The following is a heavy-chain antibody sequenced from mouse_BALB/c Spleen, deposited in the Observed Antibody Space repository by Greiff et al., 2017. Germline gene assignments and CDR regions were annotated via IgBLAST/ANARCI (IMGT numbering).Heavy chain of an antibody. CDR3: ARGSYNY. J-gene: IGHJ2*01. CDR2: ISSGGSYT. Sequence: EVKLMESGGGLVQPGGSRKLSCAASGFTFSSFGMHWVRQAPEKGLEWVAYISSGGSYTYYPDSVKGRFTISRDNAKNTLYLQMSSLKSEDTAMYYCARGSYNYWGQGTTLTVSS. CDR1: GFTFSSFG. D-gene: IGHD1-1*02. V-gene: IGHV5-6*03.